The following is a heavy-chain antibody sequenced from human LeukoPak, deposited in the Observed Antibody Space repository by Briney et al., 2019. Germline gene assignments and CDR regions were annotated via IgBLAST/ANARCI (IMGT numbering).Heavy chain of an antibody. CDR1: GGSFSGYY. CDR3: ARWRAAKGRNWFDP. J-gene: IGHJ5*02. Sequence: PSETLYLTCAVYGGSFSGYYWSWIRQPPGKGLGWIGEINHSGSTNYNPSLKSRVTISVDTSKNQFSLKLISVTAADTAVYYCARWRAAKGRNWFDPWGQGTLVSVSS. V-gene: IGHV4-34*01. CDR2: INHSGST. D-gene: IGHD2-15*01.